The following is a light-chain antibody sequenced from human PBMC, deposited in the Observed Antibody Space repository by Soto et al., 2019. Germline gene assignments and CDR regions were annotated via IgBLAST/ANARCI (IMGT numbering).Light chain of an antibody. CDR2: DVT. Sequence: QSVLTQPPSASGSPGQSVTISCTGASSDVGGYNFVSWYQHHPGKAPRLMIYDVTQRPSRVPDRFSGSKSGNTASLTVSGLQVDDEAYYYCSSYAGSSIPVAFGGGTQLTVL. J-gene: IGLJ2*01. CDR1: SSDVGGYNF. CDR3: SSYAGSSIPVA. V-gene: IGLV2-8*01.